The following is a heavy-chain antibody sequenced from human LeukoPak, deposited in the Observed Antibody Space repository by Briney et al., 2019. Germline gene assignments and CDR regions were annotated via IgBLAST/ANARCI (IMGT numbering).Heavy chain of an antibody. CDR2: ISYDGSNK. D-gene: IGHD5-18*01. CDR1: GFTFSSYS. CDR3: AKDGTAMVVYYFDY. J-gene: IGHJ4*02. Sequence: GGSLRLSCAASGFTFSSYSMNWVRQAPGKGLEWVAVISYDGSNKYYADSVKGRFTISRDNSKNTLYLQMNSLRAEDTAVYYCAKDGTAMVVYYFDYWGQGTLVTVSS. V-gene: IGHV3-30*18.